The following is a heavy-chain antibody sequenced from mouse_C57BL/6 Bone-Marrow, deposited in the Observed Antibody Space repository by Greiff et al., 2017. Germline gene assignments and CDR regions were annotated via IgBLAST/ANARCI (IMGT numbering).Heavy chain of an antibody. J-gene: IGHJ2*01. CDR1: GFTFSDYY. CDR3: ARQDDGYLDY. CDR2: ISNGGGST. V-gene: IGHV5-12*01. D-gene: IGHD2-12*01. Sequence: EVQRVESGGGLVQPGGSLKLSCAASGFTFSDYYMYWVRQTPEKRLEWVAYISNGGGSTYYPDTVKGRFTISRDTAKNTLYLQMSRLKSEDTAMYYCARQDDGYLDYWGQGTTLTVSS.